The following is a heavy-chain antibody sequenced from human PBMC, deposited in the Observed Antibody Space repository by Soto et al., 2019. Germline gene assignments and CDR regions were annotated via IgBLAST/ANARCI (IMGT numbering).Heavy chain of an antibody. D-gene: IGHD1-20*01. Sequence: RLVESGGGLVQPGGSLRLSCVGSGFTFSSFSMIWVRQAPGKGLEWLSYISPSTSTIYYADSVKGRFIISRDNARNSLYLQMTSLRVEDTALYYCARDKRGIEADTWGLGTLVTVSS. CDR3: ARDKRGIEADT. CDR2: ISPSTSTI. J-gene: IGHJ5*02. CDR1: GFTFSSFS. V-gene: IGHV3-48*01.